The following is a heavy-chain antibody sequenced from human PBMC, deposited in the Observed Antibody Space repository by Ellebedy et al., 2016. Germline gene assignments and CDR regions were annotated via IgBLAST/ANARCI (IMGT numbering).Heavy chain of an antibody. CDR1: GFTFSDSA. J-gene: IGHJ4*02. CDR2: IRTKAKSYAT. V-gene: IGHV3-73*01. CDR3: IRHVEYDRSY. D-gene: IGHD3-9*01. Sequence: GESLKISCAGSGFTFSDSAMQWVRQASGKGLEWVGRIRTKAKSYATQYSASLKGRFTTFRDDSKNTAYLQMNSLDTEDTAVYYCIRHVEYDRSYWGQGTVVAVSS.